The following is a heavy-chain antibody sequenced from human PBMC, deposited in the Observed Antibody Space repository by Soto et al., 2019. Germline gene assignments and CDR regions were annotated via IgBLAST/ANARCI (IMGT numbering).Heavy chain of an antibody. CDR2: INHSGST. V-gene: IGHV4-34*01. CDR3: ARGRRYRIAVAGTGRYYYYGMDV. CDR1: GGSFSGYY. J-gene: IGHJ6*02. Sequence: SETLSLTCAVYGGSFSGYYWSWIRQPPGKGLEWIGEINHSGSTNYNPSLKSRVTISVDTSKNQFSLKLSSVTAADTAVYYCARGRRYRIAVAGTGRYYYYGMDVWGQGATVTVSS. D-gene: IGHD6-19*01.